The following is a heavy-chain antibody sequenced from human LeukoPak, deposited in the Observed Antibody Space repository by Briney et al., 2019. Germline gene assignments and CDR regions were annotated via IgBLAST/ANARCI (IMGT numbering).Heavy chain of an antibody. CDR3: AKDLVPLYYGSGNDY. CDR2: ISYDGSNK. V-gene: IGHV3-30*18. D-gene: IGHD3-10*01. CDR1: GFTFSIYG. Sequence: GGSLRLSCAAFGFTFSIYGMHWVRQAPGKGLEWVAVISYDGSNKYYADSVKGRFTISRDNSKNTLYLQMNSLRAEDTAVYYCAKDLVPLYYGSGNDYWGQGTLVTVSS. J-gene: IGHJ4*02.